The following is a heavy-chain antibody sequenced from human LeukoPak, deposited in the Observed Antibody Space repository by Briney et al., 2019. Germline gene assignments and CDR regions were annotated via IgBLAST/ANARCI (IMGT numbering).Heavy chain of an antibody. CDR1: GGTFSSYA. CDR3: ARPSSTFDY. Sequence: SVKVSCKASGGTFSSYAISWVRQAPGQGLEWMGRIVPILNITNYAQKVQGRVTITADESTSTAYMELSSLRSEDTAVYYCARPSSTFDYWGQGTLVTVSS. D-gene: IGHD6-13*01. CDR2: IVPILNIT. V-gene: IGHV1-69*04. J-gene: IGHJ4*02.